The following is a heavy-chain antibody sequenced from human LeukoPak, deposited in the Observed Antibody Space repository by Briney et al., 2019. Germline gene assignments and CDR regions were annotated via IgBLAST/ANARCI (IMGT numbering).Heavy chain of an antibody. J-gene: IGHJ4*02. Sequence: SETLSLTCTVSGGSISSYYWSWNRQPPGKGLEWIGYIYYSGSTNYNPSLKSRVTISVDTSKNQFSLKLSSVTAADTAVYYCARRGYYYDSSGYKLYYFDYWGQGTLVTVSS. CDR2: IYYSGST. D-gene: IGHD3-22*01. CDR3: ARRGYYYDSSGYKLYYFDY. V-gene: IGHV4-59*01. CDR1: GGSISSYY.